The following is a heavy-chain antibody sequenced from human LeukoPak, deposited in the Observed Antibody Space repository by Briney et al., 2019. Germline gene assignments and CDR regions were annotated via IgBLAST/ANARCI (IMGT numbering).Heavy chain of an antibody. J-gene: IGHJ4*02. V-gene: IGHV4-39*07. CDR2: IYYSGST. CDR1: GGSISSSSYY. CDR3: ARGEWLPTGFDY. D-gene: IGHD6-19*01. Sequence: PSETLSLTCTVSGGSISSSSYYWGWIRQPPGKGLEWIGSIYYSGSTYYNPSLKSRVTISVDTSKNQFSLKLSSVTAADTAVYYCARGEWLPTGFDYWGQGTLVTVSS.